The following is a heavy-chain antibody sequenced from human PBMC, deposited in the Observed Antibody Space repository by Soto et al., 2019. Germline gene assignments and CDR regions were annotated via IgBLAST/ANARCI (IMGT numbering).Heavy chain of an antibody. CDR1: GGTFSTYA. CDR2: IIPMFGTA. J-gene: IGHJ4*02. D-gene: IGHD5-18*01. V-gene: IGHV1-69*13. CDR3: ASGIQLWLRRINNGYSG. Sequence: GASVKVSCKAPGGTFSTYAISWVRQAPGQGLEWMGGIIPMFGTANYAQRFQDKVTITADEPTNTVYMELSSLRSEDTAVYFCASGIQLWLRRINNGYSGWGQGTLDTVSS.